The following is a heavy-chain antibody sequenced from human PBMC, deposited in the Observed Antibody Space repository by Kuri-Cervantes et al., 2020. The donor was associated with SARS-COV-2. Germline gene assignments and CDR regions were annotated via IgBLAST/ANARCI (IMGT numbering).Heavy chain of an antibody. CDR2: INWNGGST. J-gene: IGHJ2*01. V-gene: IGHV3-20*04. CDR1: GFTFDDYG. Sequence: GESLKISCAASGFTFDDYGMSWVRQAPGKGLEWVSGINWNGGSTGYADSVKGRFTISRDNAKNSLYLQMNSLRAEDTAVYYCARSPPLGYFDLWGRGTLVTVSS. CDR3: ARSPPLGYFDL.